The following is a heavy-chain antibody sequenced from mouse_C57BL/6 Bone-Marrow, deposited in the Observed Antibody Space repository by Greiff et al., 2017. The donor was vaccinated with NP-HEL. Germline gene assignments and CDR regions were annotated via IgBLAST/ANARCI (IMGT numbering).Heavy chain of an antibody. J-gene: IGHJ1*03. V-gene: IGHV7-3*01. CDR3: ARYKLAHWYFDV. D-gene: IGHD4-1*01. CDR2: IRNKANGYTT. CDR1: GFTFTDYY. Sequence: EVMLVESGGGLVQPGGSLSLSCAASGFTFTDYYMSWVRQPPGKALEWLGFIRNKANGYTTEYSASVKGRFTISRDNSQSILYLQMKALRAEDSATYYCARYKLAHWYFDVWGTGTTVTVSS.